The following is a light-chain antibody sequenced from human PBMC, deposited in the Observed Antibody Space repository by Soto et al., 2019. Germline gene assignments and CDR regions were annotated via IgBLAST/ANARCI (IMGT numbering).Light chain of an antibody. J-gene: IGKJ1*01. CDR3: QQSYSTPKT. CDR1: QSISSY. Sequence: DIQMTQSPSSLSASVVDRVTITCRASQSISSYLNWYQQKPGKAPKLLIYAASSLQSGVPSRFSGSRSGTDFTLTISSLQPEDFATYYCQQSYSTPKTFGQGTKVDIK. V-gene: IGKV1-39*01. CDR2: AAS.